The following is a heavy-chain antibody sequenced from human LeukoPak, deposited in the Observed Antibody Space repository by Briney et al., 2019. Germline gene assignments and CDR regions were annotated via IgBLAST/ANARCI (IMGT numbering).Heavy chain of an antibody. CDR1: GGSISSYY. CDR3: ARENLGYCSSTSCSGGWFDP. CDR2: IYHSGLT. J-gene: IGHJ5*02. Sequence: SETLSLTCTVSGGSISSYYWSWIRQPPGKGLEWIGYIYHSGLTNYNPSLKSRVTISLDTSKNQFSLKLSSVTAADTAVYYCARENLGYCSSTSCSGGWFDPWGQGTLVTVSS. D-gene: IGHD2-2*01. V-gene: IGHV4-59*12.